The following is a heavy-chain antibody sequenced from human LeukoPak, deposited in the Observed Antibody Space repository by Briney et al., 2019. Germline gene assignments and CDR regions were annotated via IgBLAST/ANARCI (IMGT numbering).Heavy chain of an antibody. V-gene: IGHV3-74*01. J-gene: IGHJ3*02. Sequence: GGSLRLSCAASGLTFRNYWMHWVRQAPGKGLEWVSRINGDGSSITSVDSVKGRFTISRDNAKNTLHLQMNSLRVEDTAVYYCARGTERLPRSAFDIWGQGPLVTVSS. D-gene: IGHD5-18*01. CDR3: ARGTERLPRSAFDI. CDR2: INGDGSSI. CDR1: GLTFRNYW.